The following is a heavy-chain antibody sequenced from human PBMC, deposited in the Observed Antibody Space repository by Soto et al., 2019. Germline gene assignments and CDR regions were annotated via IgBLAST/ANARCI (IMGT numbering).Heavy chain of an antibody. Sequence: QVQLVQSGAEVKKPGSSVKVSCKASGGTFSSYAISWVRQAPGQGLEWMGGSIPIFGTANYAQKFQGRVTITADEATSTAYMELSSLRSEDTAVYYCARDSDYYDSSGYYSPSFDYWGQGTLVTVSS. D-gene: IGHD3-22*01. CDR1: GGTFSSYA. CDR3: ARDSDYYDSSGYYSPSFDY. V-gene: IGHV1-69*01. J-gene: IGHJ4*02. CDR2: SIPIFGTA.